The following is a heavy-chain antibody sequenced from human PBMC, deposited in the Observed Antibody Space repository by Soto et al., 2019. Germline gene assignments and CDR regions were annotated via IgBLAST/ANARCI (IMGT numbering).Heavy chain of an antibody. Sequence: QVQLQESGPGLVKPSQTLSLTCTVSVASISSGGYYWSWIRQHPGEGLEWIGYIYYSGSTSYNPSLKSSVTISVDTSKNQFSLKLSSVTDADTAVYYCARESKYDTSGYPPWFAHWGQGTLVTVSS. CDR2: IYYSGST. J-gene: IGHJ5*02. D-gene: IGHD3-22*01. V-gene: IGHV4-31*03. CDR1: VASISSGGYY. CDR3: ARESKYDTSGYPPWFAH.